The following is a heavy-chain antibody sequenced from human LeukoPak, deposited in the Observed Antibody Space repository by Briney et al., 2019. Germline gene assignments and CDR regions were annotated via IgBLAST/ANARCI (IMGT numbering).Heavy chain of an antibody. CDR1: GGSIAVNHYY. V-gene: IGHV4-61*05. J-gene: IGHJ4*02. Sequence: SETLSLTCSVSGGSIAVNHYYWGWIRQPPGKGLEWIGYIYYSGSTNYNPSLKSRVTISVDTSKNQFSLKLSSVTAADTAVYYCARGRGTMVRGVIIDYWGQGTLVTVSS. CDR2: IYYSGST. CDR3: ARGRGTMVRGVIIDY. D-gene: IGHD3-10*01.